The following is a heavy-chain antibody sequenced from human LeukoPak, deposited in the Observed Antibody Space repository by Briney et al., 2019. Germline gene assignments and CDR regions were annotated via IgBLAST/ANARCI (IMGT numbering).Heavy chain of an antibody. CDR2: ISSSSSYI. Sequence: GGSLRLSCAASGFTFSSYSMNWVRQAPGKGMEWVSSISSSSSYIYYADSVKGRFTISRDNAKNSLYLQMNSLRAEDTAVYYCASGRSDAFDIWGQGTMVTVSS. J-gene: IGHJ3*02. V-gene: IGHV3-21*01. CDR3: ASGRSDAFDI. CDR1: GFTFSSYS. D-gene: IGHD1-26*01.